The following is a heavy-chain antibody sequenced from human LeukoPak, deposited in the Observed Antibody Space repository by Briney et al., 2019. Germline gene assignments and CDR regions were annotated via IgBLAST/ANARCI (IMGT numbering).Heavy chain of an antibody. CDR2: TYYRSRWHY. CDR1: GDSVSNTNAA. J-gene: IGHJ4*02. D-gene: IGHD1-1*01. V-gene: IGHV6-1*01. Sequence: SQTLSLTCAISGDSVSNTNAAWNWLRRSPSRGLEWLGRTYYRSRWHYDYAPSLQSRIVINPDTSRNQFSLQLNSMTPDDAAVYYCARGYRVFDYWGQGTLVTVSS. CDR3: ARGYRVFDY.